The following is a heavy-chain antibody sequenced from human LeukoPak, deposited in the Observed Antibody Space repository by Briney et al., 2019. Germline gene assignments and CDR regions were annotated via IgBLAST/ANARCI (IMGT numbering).Heavy chain of an antibody. Sequence: ASVKVSCKAPDHTFTSYGFSWVRQVPGQGLEWMGWISAHNGNTNYAQKLRGRLSMTTDTSTSTVYVELRGLRSDDTAVYYCARDLGQQLNYYYYGMDVWGQGTTVTVSS. CDR3: ARDLGQQLNYYYYGMDV. D-gene: IGHD6-13*01. CDR1: DHTFTSYG. J-gene: IGHJ6*02. V-gene: IGHV1-18*01. CDR2: ISAHNGNT.